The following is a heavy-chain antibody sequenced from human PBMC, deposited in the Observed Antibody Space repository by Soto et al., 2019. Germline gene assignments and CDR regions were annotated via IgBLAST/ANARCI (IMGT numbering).Heavy chain of an antibody. CDR3: RMAHSGYYYYGMDV. V-gene: IGHV5-10-1*01. J-gene: IGHJ6*02. CDR1: GYSFTSYW. CDR2: IDPSDSYT. D-gene: IGHD6-25*01. Sequence: PGESLKISCKGSGYSFTSYWISWVRQMPGKGLEWMGRIDPSDSYTNYSPSFQGHVTISADKSISTAYLQWSSLKASDTAMYYCRMAHSGYYYYGMDVWGQGTTVTVSS.